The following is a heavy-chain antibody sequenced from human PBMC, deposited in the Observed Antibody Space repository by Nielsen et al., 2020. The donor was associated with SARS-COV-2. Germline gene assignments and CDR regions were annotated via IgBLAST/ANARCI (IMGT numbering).Heavy chain of an antibody. V-gene: IGHV3-21*01. CDR1: GFTFSSYS. J-gene: IGHJ4*02. CDR2: ISSSSSYI. Sequence: GESLKISCAASGFTFSSYSMNWVRQAPGKGLEWVSSISSSSSYIYYADSVKGRFTISRDNSKNTLYLQMNSLRAKDTAVYYCAKEERMLDTAMVTVDYWGQGTLVTVSS. D-gene: IGHD5-18*01. CDR3: AKEERMLDTAMVTVDY.